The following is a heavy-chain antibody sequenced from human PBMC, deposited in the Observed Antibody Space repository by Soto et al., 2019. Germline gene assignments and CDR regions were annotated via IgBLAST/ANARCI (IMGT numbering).Heavy chain of an antibody. V-gene: IGHV3-64*04. CDR3: AKRGPSAYYYGSGSYSTGFDY. J-gene: IGHJ4*02. D-gene: IGHD3-10*01. CDR1: GFSFSSYA. Sequence: PRESLNISCSVFGFSFSSYAMNWVRQAPGKGLQYVSSISSSGVSTYYADSVKGRFTISRDNSKNTLYLQMNSLRAEDTAVYYCAKRGPSAYYYGSGSYSTGFDYWGQGTPVTVSS. CDR2: ISSSGVST.